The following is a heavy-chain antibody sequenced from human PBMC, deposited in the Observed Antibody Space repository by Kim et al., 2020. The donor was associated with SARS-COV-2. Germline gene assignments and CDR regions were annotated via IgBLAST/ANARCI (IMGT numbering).Heavy chain of an antibody. D-gene: IGHD2-15*01. V-gene: IGHV4-31*02. J-gene: IGHJ5*02. CDR3: ARRYGNWFDP. Sequence: TYYYPSRKSRVTRSVDTSKNRFSLKLSSGTAAATAVYYCARRYGNWFDPWGQGTLVTVSA. CDR2: T.